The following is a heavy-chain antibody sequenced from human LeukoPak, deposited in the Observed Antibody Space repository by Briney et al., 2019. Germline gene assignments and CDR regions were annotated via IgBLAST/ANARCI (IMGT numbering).Heavy chain of an antibody. J-gene: IGHJ6*03. Sequence: SETLSLTCAVSDYSISSGYHWGWIRQPPDKGLEWIGSIPRSGSTYYSPSLKGRVTMSVDSSKNEFSLNLSSVTAADTAVYYCARGYIGNSGRYYYYYMDVWGKGTTVTVSS. CDR1: DYSISSGYH. V-gene: IGHV4-38-2*01. CDR3: ARGYIGNSGRYYYYYMDV. D-gene: IGHD1-26*01. CDR2: IPRSGST.